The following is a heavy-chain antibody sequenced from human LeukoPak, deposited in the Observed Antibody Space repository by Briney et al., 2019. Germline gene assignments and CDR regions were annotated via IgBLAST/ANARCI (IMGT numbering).Heavy chain of an antibody. Sequence: HAGGSLRLSCAASGFTFSSYEMNWVRQAPGKGLEWVSYISSSGSTIYYADSVKGRFTISRDNAKNSLYLQMNSLRAEDTAVYYCAREPKLLWFGELAESSNDYWGQGTLVTVSS. CDR1: GFTFSSYE. CDR3: AREPKLLWFGELAESSNDY. D-gene: IGHD3-10*01. CDR2: ISSSGSTI. J-gene: IGHJ4*02. V-gene: IGHV3-48*03.